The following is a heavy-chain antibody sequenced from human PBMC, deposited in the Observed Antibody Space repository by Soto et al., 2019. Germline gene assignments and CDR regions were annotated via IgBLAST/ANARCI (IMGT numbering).Heavy chain of an antibody. CDR3: ARVGTLEGWFDP. J-gene: IGHJ5*02. Sequence: PGGSLRLSCAASGFTFSSYSMNWVRQAPGKGLEWVSSISSSSSYIYYADSVKGRFTISRDNAKNSLYLQMNSLRAEDTAVYYCARVGTLEGWFDPWGQGTLVTVSS. D-gene: IGHD6-13*01. CDR2: ISSSSSYI. V-gene: IGHV3-21*01. CDR1: GFTFSSYS.